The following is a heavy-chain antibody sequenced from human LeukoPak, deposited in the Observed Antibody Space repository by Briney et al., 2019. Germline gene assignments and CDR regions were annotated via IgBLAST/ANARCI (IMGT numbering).Heavy chain of an antibody. D-gene: IGHD7-27*01. CDR3: ASLQGSTGDEALSPFDS. CDR1: GGTFSSYA. CDR2: IIPIFGTA. Sequence: SVKVSCKASGGTFSSYAISWVRQAPGQGLEWMGGIIPIFGTAHYAQKFQGRVTVTADESTSTAYMELSSLRSEDTALYYCASLQGSTGDEALSPFDSWGQGTLVTVSS. J-gene: IGHJ4*02. V-gene: IGHV1-69*13.